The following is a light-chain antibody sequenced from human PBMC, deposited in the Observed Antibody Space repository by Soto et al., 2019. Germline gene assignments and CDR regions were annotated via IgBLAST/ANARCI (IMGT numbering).Light chain of an antibody. CDR1: QSVSSY. Sequence: ETVLTQSSARLSLSPGGRSTLSCRSSQSVSSYLAWYQQKPGQAPRLLIYDASTRATGIPARFSGSGSGTDFTLTIRSLEPEAFAVYYCQQRSNWPPITVGQGTRPEIK. V-gene: IGKV3-11*01. J-gene: IGKJ5*01. CDR2: DAS. CDR3: QQRSNWPPIT.